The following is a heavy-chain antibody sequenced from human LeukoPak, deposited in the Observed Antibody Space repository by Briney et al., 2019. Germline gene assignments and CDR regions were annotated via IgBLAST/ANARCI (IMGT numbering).Heavy chain of an antibody. D-gene: IGHD4-17*01. V-gene: IGHV4-59*01. CDR1: GGSISSYY. CDR3: ARDYGDYYWYFDY. CDR2: IYYSGST. J-gene: IGHJ4*02. Sequence: SETLSLTCTVSGGSISSYYWSWIRQPPGKGLEWIGYIYYSGSTNYNPSLKSRVTISVDTSKNQFSLKLSSVTAADTAVYYCARDYGDYYWYFDYWGQGTLVTVSS.